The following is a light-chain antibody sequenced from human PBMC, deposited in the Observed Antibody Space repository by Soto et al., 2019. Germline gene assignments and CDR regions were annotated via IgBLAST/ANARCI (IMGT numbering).Light chain of an antibody. CDR1: SSDVGGYSY. CDR3: SSYAGSNILYV. CDR2: EVS. Sequence: QSVLTPPPSASGSPGQSVTISCTGTSSDVGGYSYVSWYQQHPGKAPKLMIYEVSKRPSGVPDRFSGSKSGNTASLTVSGLQAEDEADYYCSSYAGSNILYVFGTGTKVTV. J-gene: IGLJ1*01. V-gene: IGLV2-8*01.